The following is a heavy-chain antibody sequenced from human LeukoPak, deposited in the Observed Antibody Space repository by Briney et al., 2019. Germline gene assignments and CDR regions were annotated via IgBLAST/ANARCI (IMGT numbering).Heavy chain of an antibody. D-gene: IGHD3-16*01. CDR2: IYNSGST. CDR3: ARGGGGSRPFDL. J-gene: IGHJ2*01. V-gene: IGHV4-39*07. Sequence: SETLSLTCTVSGGSITSSTFYWGWIRQPPGKGLEWIGTIYNSGSTYYNPSLKSRVTISVDRSKNQFSLKLSSVTAADTAVYYCARGGGGSRPFDLWGRGTLVTVSS. CDR1: GGSITSSTFY.